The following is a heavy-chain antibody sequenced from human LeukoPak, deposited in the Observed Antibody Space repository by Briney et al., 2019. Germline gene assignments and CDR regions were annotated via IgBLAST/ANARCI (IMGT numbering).Heavy chain of an antibody. D-gene: IGHD3-16*01. J-gene: IGHJ3*02. CDR2: IYSGGST. V-gene: IGHV3-66*01. CDR3: ARWGRDLDAFDI. Sequence: GGSLRLSCAASGFTVSSNYMSCVRQAPGKGLEWGSVIYSGGSTYYADSVKGRFTISRDNSKNTLYLQMNSLRAEDTAVYYCARWGRDLDAFDIWGQGTMVTVSS. CDR1: GFTVSSNY.